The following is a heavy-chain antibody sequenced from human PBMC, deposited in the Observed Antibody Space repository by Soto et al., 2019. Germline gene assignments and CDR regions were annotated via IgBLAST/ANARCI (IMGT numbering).Heavy chain of an antibody. CDR1: GGTFSSYA. J-gene: IGHJ6*02. V-gene: IGHV1-69*13. CDR3: ARDGTTIFGRYGRDA. CDR2: IIPIFGTA. Sequence: SVKVSCKASGGTFSSYAISWVRQAPGQGLEWMGGIIPIFGTANYAQKFQGRVTITADESTSTAYMELSSLRSEDTAVYYCARDGTTIFGRYGRDAWGPGTTVTVSS. D-gene: IGHD3-3*01.